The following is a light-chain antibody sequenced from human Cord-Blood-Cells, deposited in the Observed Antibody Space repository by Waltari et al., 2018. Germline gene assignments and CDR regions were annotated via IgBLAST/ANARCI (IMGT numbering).Light chain of an antibody. Sequence: QSALTQPASVSGSPGQSITISCTGTRSDVGGYNYVSWYQKPPGQAPKLMIYDVSNRPPGVSNRFSGSTSGNTASLTISGLQAEDDADYYCSSYTSSSTLVFGTGTKVTVL. CDR1: RSDVGGYNY. V-gene: IGLV2-14*01. J-gene: IGLJ1*01. CDR3: SSYTSSSTLV. CDR2: DVS.